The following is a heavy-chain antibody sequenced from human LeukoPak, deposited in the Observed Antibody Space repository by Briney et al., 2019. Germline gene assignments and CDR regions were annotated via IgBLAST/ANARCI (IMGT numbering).Heavy chain of an antibody. CDR2: IKQDGSEK. J-gene: IGHJ4*02. CDR1: GFTFSSYW. CDR3: ARDSELIAAAGGFDY. V-gene: IGHV3-7*01. Sequence: GGSLRLSCAASGFTFSSYWMSWVRQAPGKGLEWVANIKQDGSEKYYVDSVKGRFTISRDNAKNSLYLQMNSLRAEDTAVYYCARDSELIAAAGGFDYWGQGTLVTVSS. D-gene: IGHD6-13*01.